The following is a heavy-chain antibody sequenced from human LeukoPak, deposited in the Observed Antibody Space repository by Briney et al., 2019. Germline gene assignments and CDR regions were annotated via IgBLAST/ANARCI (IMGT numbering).Heavy chain of an antibody. J-gene: IGHJ3*02. V-gene: IGHV1-46*01. CDR2: INPSGGST. Sequence: ASVKVSCKASGYTFTSYYMHWVRQAPGQGLEWMGIINPSGGSTSYAQKFQGRVTMTRDMSTSTVYMELSSLRSEDTAVYYCARDLLDTAMVTNAFDIWGQGTMVTVSS. CDR3: ARDLLDTAMVTNAFDI. CDR1: GYTFTSYY. D-gene: IGHD5-18*01.